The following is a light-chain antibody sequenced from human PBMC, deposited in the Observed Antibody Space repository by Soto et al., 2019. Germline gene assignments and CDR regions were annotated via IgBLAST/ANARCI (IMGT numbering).Light chain of an antibody. Sequence: EIVLTQSPGTLSLSPGERATLSCRASQSVSSSYLAWYQHKPGQAPRILIYGASSRATGIPDRFSGSGSRTDFTLTISRLEPEDFALYYCQQYGSSPHTFGQGTKLEIK. J-gene: IGKJ2*01. V-gene: IGKV3-20*01. CDR1: QSVSSSY. CDR3: QQYGSSPHT. CDR2: GAS.